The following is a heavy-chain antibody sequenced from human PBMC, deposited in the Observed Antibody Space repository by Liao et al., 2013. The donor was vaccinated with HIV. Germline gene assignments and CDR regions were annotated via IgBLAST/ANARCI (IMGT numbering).Heavy chain of an antibody. CDR3: ASHGSSWYPDF. CDR2: IYTSGST. D-gene: IGHD3-3*01. V-gene: IGHV4-61*02. CDR1: GGSISSGSYY. Sequence: QVQLQESGPGLVKPSQTLSLTCTVSGGSISSGSYYWSWIRQPAGKGLEWIGRIYTSGSTNYNPSLKSRVTISVDTSKNQFSLKLSSVTAADTAAYYCASHGSSWYPDFWGQGTLVTVSS. J-gene: IGHJ4*02.